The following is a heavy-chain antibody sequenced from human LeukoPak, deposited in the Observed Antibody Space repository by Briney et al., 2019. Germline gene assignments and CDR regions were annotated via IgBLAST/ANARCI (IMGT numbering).Heavy chain of an antibody. D-gene: IGHD3-3*01. J-gene: IGHJ6*03. Sequence: GGSLRLSCAASGFTFSSYGMHWVRQAPGKGLEWVAFIRYDGSNKYYADSVKGRFTISRDNSKNTLYLQMNSLRAEDTAVYYCARDPDYYDFPMDVWGKGTTVTVSS. V-gene: IGHV3-30*02. CDR1: GFTFSSYG. CDR2: IRYDGSNK. CDR3: ARDPDYYDFPMDV.